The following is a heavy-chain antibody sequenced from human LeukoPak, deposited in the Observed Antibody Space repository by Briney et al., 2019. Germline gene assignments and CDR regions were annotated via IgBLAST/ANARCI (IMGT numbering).Heavy chain of an antibody. CDR3: GKEKSYTRWIVVVINARLYFDN. J-gene: IGHJ4*02. CDR2: ISYDGSNK. D-gene: IGHD3-22*01. V-gene: IGHV3-30*18. CDR1: GFSFTGDG. Sequence: TRGSLTHLCATSGFSFTGDGMRRGRQAPGKGLEWVAVISYDGSNKYYADSVKGRFTISRDNSKNTLYLQMNSVRAENTAVYYFGKEKSYTRWIVVVINARLYFDNWCQRTLVTVSS.